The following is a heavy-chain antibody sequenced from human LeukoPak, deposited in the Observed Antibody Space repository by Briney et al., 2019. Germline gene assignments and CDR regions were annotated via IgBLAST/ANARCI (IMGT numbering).Heavy chain of an antibody. Sequence: PGGSLRLSCAASGFTFSSYAMSWVRQAPGKGLEWVSVIYSGGSTHYADSVRGRFTISRDNSKNTLYLQMNSLRADDTAVYYCTGASGWSDRGYWGQGILVTVFS. CDR2: IYSGGST. V-gene: IGHV3-53*01. D-gene: IGHD6-19*01. CDR1: GFTFSSYA. CDR3: TGASGWSDRGY. J-gene: IGHJ4*02.